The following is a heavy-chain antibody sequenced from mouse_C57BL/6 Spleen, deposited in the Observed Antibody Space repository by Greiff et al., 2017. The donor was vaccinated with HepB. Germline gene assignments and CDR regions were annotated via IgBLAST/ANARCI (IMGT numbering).Heavy chain of an antibody. J-gene: IGHJ2*01. CDR2: IDPNSGGT. D-gene: IGHD2-12*01. CDR3: ARSGEGAYYRIFDY. Sequence: QVQLQQPGAELVKPGASVKLSCKASGYIFTSYWMHWVKQRPGRGLEWIGRIDPNSGGTKCNENFKSRATLTVDKPSSTAYMQLSSLTSEDSAVYYCARSGEGAYYRIFDYWGQGTTLTVSS. CDR1: GYIFTSYW. V-gene: IGHV1-72*01.